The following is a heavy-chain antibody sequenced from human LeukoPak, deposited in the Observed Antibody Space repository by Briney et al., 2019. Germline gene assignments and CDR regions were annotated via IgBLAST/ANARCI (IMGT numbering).Heavy chain of an antibody. CDR2: IYWDDDK. J-gene: IGHJ4*02. Sequence: SGPTLVKPTQTLTLTCTFSGFSLSTSGVGVGWIRQPPGKALEWLALIYWDDDKRYSPSPKSRLTVTKDTSKNQVVLTMTNMDPVDTATDYCAHRWVGSSWYWVYFDFWGQGTLVTVSS. CDR1: GFSLSTSGVG. V-gene: IGHV2-5*02. D-gene: IGHD6-13*01. CDR3: AHRWVGSSWYWVYFDF.